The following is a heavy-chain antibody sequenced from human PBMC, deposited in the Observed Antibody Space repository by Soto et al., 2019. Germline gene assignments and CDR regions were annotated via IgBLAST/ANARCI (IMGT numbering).Heavy chain of an antibody. CDR1: CGSFRCYY. V-gene: IGHV4-34*01. D-gene: IGHD3-3*01. CDR2: INRSGST. J-gene: IGHJ6*02. CDR3: ARKFRSGYYTPDMDV. Sequence: SETLSLTCAVYCGSFRCYYLRWIRQPPGKGLERIGEINRSGSTNYNPSLKSRVTISVDTSKNQFSLKLSSVTAADTAVYYCARKFRSGYYTPDMDVWGQGTTVTVSS.